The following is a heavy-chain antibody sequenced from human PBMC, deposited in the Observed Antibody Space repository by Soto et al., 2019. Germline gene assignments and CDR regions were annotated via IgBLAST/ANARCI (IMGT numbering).Heavy chain of an antibody. V-gene: IGHV4-30-2*01. Sequence: QVQLRESGSGLVKPSQTLSLTCSVSGASVTRVCNCWPWIRQPPGKGLEFVASIYHGGSTFYNPSLRSRVTISLDRSKNQFSLKLASVSAADTAVYSCAREVDGYSQFDDWGQGTMVTVSS. CDR3: AREVDGYSQFDD. CDR1: GASVTRVCNC. D-gene: IGHD4-4*01. CDR2: IYHGGST. J-gene: IGHJ4*02.